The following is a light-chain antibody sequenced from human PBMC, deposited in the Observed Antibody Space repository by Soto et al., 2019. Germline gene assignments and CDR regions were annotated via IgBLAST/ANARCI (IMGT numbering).Light chain of an antibody. CDR2: EVS. V-gene: IGLV2-14*01. J-gene: IGLJ2*01. Sequence: QSALTKPASVSGSPGQSITISCTGTSSDVGGYNFVSWYQQHPGKAPKLMIYEVSNRPSGVSYRFSGSKSGNTASLTISGLQAEDEADYYCSSYTSSVTLVVGGGTKGTVL. CDR3: SSYTSSVTLV. CDR1: SSDVGGYNF.